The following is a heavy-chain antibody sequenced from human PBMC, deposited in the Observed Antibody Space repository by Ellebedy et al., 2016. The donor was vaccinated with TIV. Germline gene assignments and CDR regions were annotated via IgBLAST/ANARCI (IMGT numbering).Heavy chain of an antibody. Sequence: GESLKISCAASGFTFSSYAMHWVRQAPGKGLEWVAVISYDGSNKYYADSVKGRFTISRDNSKNTLHLQMDSLRPEDMAVYYCVRERGERGYDYDYWGQGTLVTVSS. CDR1: GFTFSSYA. J-gene: IGHJ4*02. CDR3: VRERGERGYDYDY. CDR2: ISYDGSNK. D-gene: IGHD5-12*01. V-gene: IGHV3-30*14.